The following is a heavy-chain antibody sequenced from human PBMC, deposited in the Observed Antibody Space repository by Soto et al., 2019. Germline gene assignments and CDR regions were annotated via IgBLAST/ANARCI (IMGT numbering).Heavy chain of an antibody. V-gene: IGHV3-7*01. J-gene: IGHJ4*01. CDR2: IKEDGSEI. Sequence: PGGSLRLSCAASGFTFSNYWMSWVRQAPGKGLEWVANIKEDGSEIKYVDSVEGRFTLSRDNAQNSLYLHMSSLRAEDTAVYYCATYCSSARCDRVLENWGQGTLVTVSS. CDR1: GFTFSNYW. D-gene: IGHD1-26*01. CDR3: ATYCSSARCDRVLEN.